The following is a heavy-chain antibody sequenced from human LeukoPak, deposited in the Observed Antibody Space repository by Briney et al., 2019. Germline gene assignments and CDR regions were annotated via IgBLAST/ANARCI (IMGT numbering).Heavy chain of an antibody. CDR2: TYYRSKWYN. CDR1: GDSVSSNSAA. CDR3: EGRSSSWYDY. D-gene: IGHD6-13*01. Sequence: SQTLSLTCAISGDSVSSNSAAWNWIRQSPSRGLEWLGRTYYRSKWYNDYAVSVKSRITINPDTSKNQFSLQLNSVTAADTAVYHCEGRSSSWYDYWGQGTLVTVSS. V-gene: IGHV6-1*01. J-gene: IGHJ4*02.